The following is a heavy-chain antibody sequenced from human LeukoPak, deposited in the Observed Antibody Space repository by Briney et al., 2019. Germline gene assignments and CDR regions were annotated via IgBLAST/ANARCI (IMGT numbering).Heavy chain of an antibody. CDR2: IYSGGST. CDR3: ARVLVLRPGGGYFDY. CDR1: GLTVSSNY. J-gene: IGHJ4*02. V-gene: IGHV3-53*01. D-gene: IGHD2-15*01. Sequence: GGSLRLSCAASGLTVSSNYMSWVRQAPGKGLEWVSVIYSGGSTYYADSVKGRFTISRDNSKNTLYLQMNSLRAEDTAVYYCARVLVLRPGGGYFDYWGQGPLVPVSS.